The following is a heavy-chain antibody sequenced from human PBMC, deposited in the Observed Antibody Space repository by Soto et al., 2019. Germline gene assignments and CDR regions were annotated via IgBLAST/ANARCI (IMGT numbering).Heavy chain of an antibody. J-gene: IGHJ3*01. CDR2: ISSNGGST. Sequence: TPGKGLEYVSAISSNGGSTYYAESVKGRFTISRDNSKNTLYLQMSSLRAEDTAVYYCVEGGFSSGSCAAFAFRGQGTMVPV. D-gene: IGHD2-15*01. V-gene: IGHV3-64D*06. CDR3: VEGGFSSGSCAAFAF.